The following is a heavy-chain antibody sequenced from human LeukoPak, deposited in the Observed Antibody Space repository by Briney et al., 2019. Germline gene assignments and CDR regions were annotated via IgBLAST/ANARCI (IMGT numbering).Heavy chain of an antibody. CDR1: GYSFTSYW. J-gene: IGHJ4*02. D-gene: IGHD6-13*01. V-gene: IGHV5-51*01. CDR2: IYPGDSDT. CDR3: ARPKAAADLPPSY. Sequence: GESLKISCKGSGYSFTSYWIGWVRQMPGKGLEWMGIIYPGDSDTRYSPSFQGQVTISADKFISTAYLQWSSLKASDTAMYYCARPKAAADLPPSYWGQGTLVTVSS.